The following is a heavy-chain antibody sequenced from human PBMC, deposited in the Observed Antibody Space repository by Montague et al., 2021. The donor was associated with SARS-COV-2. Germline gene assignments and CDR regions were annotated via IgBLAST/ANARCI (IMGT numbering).Heavy chain of an antibody. Sequence: SLRLSCAASGFTFSSYAMHWVRQAPGKGLEWVAIISYDGSNKYYVDSVKGRFTISRDNPKNTLLLQMNSLRAEDTAVYYCAGAPLLTSCGSYYHYYMDVWGKGTTVTVSS. D-gene: IGHD1-26*01. V-gene: IGHV3-30*04. CDR1: GFTFSSYA. J-gene: IGHJ6*03. CDR2: ISYDGSNK. CDR3: AGAPLLTSCGSYYHYYMDV.